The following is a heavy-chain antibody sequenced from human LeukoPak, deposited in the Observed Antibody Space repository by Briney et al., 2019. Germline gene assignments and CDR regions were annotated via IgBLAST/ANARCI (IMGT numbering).Heavy chain of an antibody. CDR2: ISSSSSYT. D-gene: IGHD3-9*01. CDR1: GFTFSSYS. V-gene: IGHV3-21*01. CDR3: ARDSNYDILTGYYKNWFDP. Sequence: GGPLRLSCAASGFTFSSYSMNWVRQAPGKGLEWVSSISSSSSYTYYADSVKGRFTISRDNAKNSLYLQMNSLRAEDTAVYYCARDSNYDILTGYYKNWFDPWGQGTLVTVSS. J-gene: IGHJ5*02.